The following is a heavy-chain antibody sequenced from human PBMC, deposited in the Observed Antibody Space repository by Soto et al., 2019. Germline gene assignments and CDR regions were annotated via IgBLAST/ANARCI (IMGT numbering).Heavy chain of an antibody. Sequence: SSVKVSCKASGGTFSIYAISWVRQAPGQGLEWMGGIIPIFGTANYAQKFQGRVTITADESTSTAYMELSSLRSEDTAVYYCARDPGYSGYDLGEYFQHWGQGTLVTVS. CDR3: ARDPGYSGYDLGEYFQH. D-gene: IGHD5-12*01. CDR1: GGTFSIYA. CDR2: IIPIFGTA. J-gene: IGHJ1*01. V-gene: IGHV1-69*13.